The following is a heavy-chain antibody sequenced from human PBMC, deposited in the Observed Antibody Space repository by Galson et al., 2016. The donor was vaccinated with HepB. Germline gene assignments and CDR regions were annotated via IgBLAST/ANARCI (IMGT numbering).Heavy chain of an antibody. CDR1: GGSSSSFY. CDR2: IFHTGRP. Sequence: SETLSLTCTVSGGSSSSFYWSWIRQPPGKSLEWIGHIFHTGRPTYNRSLKSRVTISVATSKNQVSPKLSSVTAADTALYYCARQTSVLTGSSFDIWGQGTMVTVSS. J-gene: IGHJ3*02. V-gene: IGHV4-59*08. CDR3: ARQTSVLTGSSFDI. D-gene: IGHD4-23*01.